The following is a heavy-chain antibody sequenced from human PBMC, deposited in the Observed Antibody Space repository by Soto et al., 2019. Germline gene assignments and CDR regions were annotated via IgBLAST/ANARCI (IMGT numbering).Heavy chain of an antibody. Sequence: SETLSLTCTVSGGSISSYYWSWIRQPPGKGLEWIGYIYYSGSTNYNPSLKSRVTISVDTSKNQFSLKLSSVTAADTAVYYCARDQVPYGSGPNWFDPWGQGTQVTVSS. D-gene: IGHD3-10*01. J-gene: IGHJ5*02. CDR3: ARDQVPYGSGPNWFDP. CDR1: GGSISSYY. V-gene: IGHV4-59*12. CDR2: IYYSGST.